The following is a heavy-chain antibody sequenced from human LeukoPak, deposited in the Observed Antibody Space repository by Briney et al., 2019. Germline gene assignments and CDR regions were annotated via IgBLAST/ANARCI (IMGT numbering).Heavy chain of an antibody. D-gene: IGHD3-22*01. V-gene: IGHV4-31*03. CDR2: IYYSGST. CDR3: ASAPPYYYDRAFDI. Sequence: SETLSLTCTVSGGSISSGGYYWSWIRQHPGKGLEWIGYIYYSGSTYYNPSLKSRVTISVDTSKNQFSLKLSSVTAADTAVYYCASAPPYYYDRAFDIWGQGTMVSVSS. J-gene: IGHJ3*02. CDR1: GGSISSGGYY.